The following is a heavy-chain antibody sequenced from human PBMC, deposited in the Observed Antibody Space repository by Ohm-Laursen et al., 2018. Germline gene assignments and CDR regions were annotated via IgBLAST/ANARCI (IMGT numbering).Heavy chain of an antibody. CDR2: IYYSGST. V-gene: IGHV4-59*08. J-gene: IGHJ5*02. Sequence: SETLSLTCTVSGGSISSYYWSWIRQPPGKGLEWIGYIYYSGSTNYNPSLKSRVTISVDPSKNQFSLKLTSVTAADTAVYYCARLYSSQSYGPENWFDPWGQGTLVTVSS. D-gene: IGHD6-19*01. CDR3: ARLYSSQSYGPENWFDP. CDR1: GGSISSYY.